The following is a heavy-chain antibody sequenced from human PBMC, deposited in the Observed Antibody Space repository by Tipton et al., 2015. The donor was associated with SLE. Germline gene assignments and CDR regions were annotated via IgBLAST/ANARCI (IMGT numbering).Heavy chain of an antibody. CDR2: VWNSGSI. V-gene: IGHV4-39*07. CDR3: ARALPFNYDFWSGYSTDPFDV. Sequence: TLSLTCTVSGGSMSSGNYHWVWIRQPPGKGLEWVGSVWNSGSIYYNPSLKSRVTIAVDKSKNQFSLKLTSVTAADTAVYYCARALPFNYDFWSGYSTDPFDVWGQGTMFTVSS. J-gene: IGHJ3*01. CDR1: GGSMSSGNYH. D-gene: IGHD3-3*01.